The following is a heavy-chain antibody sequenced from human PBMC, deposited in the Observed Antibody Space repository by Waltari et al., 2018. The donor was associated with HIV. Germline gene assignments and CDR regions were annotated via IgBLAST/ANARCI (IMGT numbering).Heavy chain of an antibody. CDR2: MYNSGTT. Sequence: QLHLQESGPGLVKPSETLALTCTVSGWSLPRNDFYWAWIRQPPGKGLEWIGLMYNSGTTDYNPSLKSRVSMSRDTSKNRFSLRLHSVTAADTAIYYCARRGDGFNQHARLDHWGPGTLVTVSS. V-gene: IGHV4-39*01. CDR1: GWSLPRNDFY. D-gene: IGHD2-2*01. J-gene: IGHJ4*02. CDR3: ARRGDGFNQHARLDH.